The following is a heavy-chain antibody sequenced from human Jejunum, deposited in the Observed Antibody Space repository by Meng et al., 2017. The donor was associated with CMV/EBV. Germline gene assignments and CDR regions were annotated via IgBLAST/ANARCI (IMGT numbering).Heavy chain of an antibody. CDR3: ARGRVSYTTWSPQAY. Sequence: EFTLRTYGIHWVRQAPGKGLEWVAVISYDGIIDYYTDSVQSRFTISRDNSKNTLYLQMNSLRADDTAIYYCARGRVSYTTWSPQAYWGQGTLVTVSS. J-gene: IGHJ4*02. D-gene: IGHD6-6*01. V-gene: IGHV3-30*03. CDR2: ISYDGIID. CDR1: EFTLRTYG.